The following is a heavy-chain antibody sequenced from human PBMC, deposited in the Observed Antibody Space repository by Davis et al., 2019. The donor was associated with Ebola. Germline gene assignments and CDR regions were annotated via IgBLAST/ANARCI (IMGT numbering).Heavy chain of an antibody. CDR3: ARDEDV. J-gene: IGHJ4*02. Sequence: GGSLRLSCAASGFTFSNYPMNWVRQAPGKGLEWVSVIYSGGSTYYADSVKGRFTISRDNSKNSLYLQMNSLRAEDTAMYYCARDEDVWGQGTLVTVSS. V-gene: IGHV3-66*01. CDR1: GFTFSNYP. CDR2: IYSGGST.